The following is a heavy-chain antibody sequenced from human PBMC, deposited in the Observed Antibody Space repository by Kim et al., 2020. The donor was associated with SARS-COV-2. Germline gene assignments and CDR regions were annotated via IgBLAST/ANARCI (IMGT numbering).Heavy chain of an antibody. CDR1: GYTFTSYG. J-gene: IGHJ4*02. V-gene: IGHV1-18*01. CDR3: ARALELRQGYSSSWLPDY. D-gene: IGHD6-13*01. CDR2: ISAYNGNT. Sequence: ASVKVSCKASGYTFTSYGISWVRQAPGQGLEWMGWISAYNGNTNYAQKLQGRVTMTTDTSTSTAYMELRSLRSDDTAVYYCARALELRQGYSSSWLPDYWGQGTLVTVSS.